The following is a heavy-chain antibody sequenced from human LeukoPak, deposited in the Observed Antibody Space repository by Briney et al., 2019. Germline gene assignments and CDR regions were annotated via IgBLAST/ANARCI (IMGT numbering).Heavy chain of an antibody. CDR2: ISYDGSNK. V-gene: IGHV3-30-3*01. CDR1: GFTFSSYA. J-gene: IGHJ5*02. Sequence: GRSLRLSCAASGFTFSSYAMHWVRQAPGKGLEWVAVISYDGSNKYYADSVKGRFTISRDNSKNTLYLQTNSLRAEDTAVYYCARVESGRFDPWGQGTLVTVPS. CDR3: ARVESGRFDP. D-gene: IGHD3-3*01.